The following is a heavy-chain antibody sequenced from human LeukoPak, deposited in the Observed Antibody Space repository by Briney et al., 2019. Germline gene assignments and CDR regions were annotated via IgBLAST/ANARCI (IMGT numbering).Heavy chain of an antibody. J-gene: IGHJ4*02. CDR1: GGSISSDTYF. D-gene: IGHD3-16*01. V-gene: IGHV4-39*01. CDR2: IYFTGNT. Sequence: PSETLSLTCTVSGGSISSDTYFWGWIRQPPGKGLEWIANIYFTGNTYYNPSLKSRATISVDTSKNQFSLTLGSVTAADTAVYYCASEAHRGGGFDSWGQGTLVTVSS. CDR3: ASEAHRGGGFDS.